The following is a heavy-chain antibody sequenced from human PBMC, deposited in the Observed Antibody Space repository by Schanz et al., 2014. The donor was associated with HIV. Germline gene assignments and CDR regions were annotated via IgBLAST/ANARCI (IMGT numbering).Heavy chain of an antibody. D-gene: IGHD3-22*01. Sequence: QVQLAESGGGVVRPGRSLRLSCAASGFTFDSFGMHWVRQAPGKGLEWVAVISYDGRNKYQAASVKGRFTVSRDKAKNTVYLQMKSLRVEDTAVYYCAKDRNYYDSRFLGKGNYYYYYGMDVWGQGTLVTVSS. CDR1: GFTFDSFG. V-gene: IGHV3-30*18. CDR3: AKDRNYYDSRFLGKGNYYYYYGMDV. CDR2: ISYDGRNK. J-gene: IGHJ6*02.